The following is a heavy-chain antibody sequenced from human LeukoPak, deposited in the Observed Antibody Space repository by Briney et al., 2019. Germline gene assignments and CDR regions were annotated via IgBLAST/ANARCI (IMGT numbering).Heavy chain of an antibody. Sequence: SETLPLTCTVSGYSISSAYFWGWIRQPPGKGLEWIGTVYQSGSIYYNPSLKSRVTISVDTSKNQFSLKLSSVTAADTAVYYCARVDSYGGNPRVGAFDIWGQGTMVTVSS. CDR1: GYSISSAYF. V-gene: IGHV4-38-2*02. CDR3: ARVDSYGGNPRVGAFDI. J-gene: IGHJ3*02. CDR2: VYQSGSI. D-gene: IGHD4-23*01.